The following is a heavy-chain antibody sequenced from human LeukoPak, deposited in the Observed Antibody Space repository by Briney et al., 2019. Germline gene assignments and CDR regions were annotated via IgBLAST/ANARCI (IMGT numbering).Heavy chain of an antibody. D-gene: IGHD3-10*01. V-gene: IGHV3-23*01. CDR1: GFTFSSYT. Sequence: GGSLRLSCAASGFTFSSYTMTWVRQAPGMGLEWVSAIGGSIANTYYADSVKGRFPISRDNSKNTLYLQMNSLRAEDTAVYYCAKDGGTMVRGVIGYWGQGTLVTVSS. CDR2: IGGSIANT. J-gene: IGHJ4*02. CDR3: AKDGGTMVRGVIGY.